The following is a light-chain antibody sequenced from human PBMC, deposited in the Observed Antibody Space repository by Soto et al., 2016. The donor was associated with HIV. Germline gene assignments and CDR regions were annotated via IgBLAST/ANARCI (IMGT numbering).Light chain of an antibody. CDR1: NLGSKY. J-gene: IGLJ3*02. Sequence: SAELTQPPSVSVSPGQTASIPCSGDNLGSKYVYWYQQKPSQSPVLVMYQDTKRPSGIPERFSGSNYGNTATLTIGGTQAVDEADYYCQAGDSTTVMFGGGTKLTVL. CDR2: QDT. V-gene: IGLV3-1*01. CDR3: QAGDSTTVM.